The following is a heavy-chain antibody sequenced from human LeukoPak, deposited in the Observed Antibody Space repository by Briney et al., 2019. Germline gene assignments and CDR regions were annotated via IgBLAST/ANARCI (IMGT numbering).Heavy chain of an antibody. V-gene: IGHV4-39*07. J-gene: IGHJ4*02. CDR1: GGSINSHTYS. D-gene: IGHD4-17*01. Sequence: SETLSLTCTVSGGSINSHTYSWGWIRQSPGKGLEWIASIYSSGSTSYNPSLKSRVTITVDTSNNQFSLKLNSVTAADTGVYYCARDVMTTVTLYYFDYWGQGTLVTVSS. CDR2: IYSSGST. CDR3: ARDVMTTVTLYYFDY.